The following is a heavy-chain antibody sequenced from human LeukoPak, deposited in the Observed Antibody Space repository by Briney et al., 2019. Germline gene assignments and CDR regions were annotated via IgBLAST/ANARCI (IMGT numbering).Heavy chain of an antibody. Sequence: SVKVSCKASGGTFSSYTISWVRQAPGQGLEWMGWIIPILGISNYAQKFQGRVTITADKSTSTAYMELSSLRSEDTAVYYCAIDLLAARPIPCWGQGTLVTVSS. J-gene: IGHJ4*02. CDR1: GGTFSSYT. D-gene: IGHD6-6*01. V-gene: IGHV1-69*10. CDR3: AIDLLAARPIPC. CDR2: IIPILGIS.